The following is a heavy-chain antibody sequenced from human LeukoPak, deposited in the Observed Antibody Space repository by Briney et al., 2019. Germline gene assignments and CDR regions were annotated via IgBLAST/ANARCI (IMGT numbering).Heavy chain of an antibody. D-gene: IGHD6-13*01. CDR1: GGSISSGDYY. V-gene: IGHV4-30-4*01. J-gene: IGHJ4*02. Sequence: SETLSLTCTVSGGSISSGDYYWSWIRQPPGKGLEWIGYIYYSGSTYYNPSLKSRVTISVDTSKNQFSLKLSSVTAADTAVYYCARGAAADQFDYWGQGTLVTVSS. CDR2: IYYSGST. CDR3: ARGAAADQFDY.